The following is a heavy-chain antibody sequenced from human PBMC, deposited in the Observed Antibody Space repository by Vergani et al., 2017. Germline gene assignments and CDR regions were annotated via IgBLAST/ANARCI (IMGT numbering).Heavy chain of an antibody. D-gene: IGHD3-10*01. CDR3: ARTLNFYYGSGKGMDV. V-gene: IGHV3-66*02. Sequence: EVQLVESGGGLVQPGGSLRLSCAASGFTVSSNYMSWVRQAPGKGLEWVSVIYSGGSTYYADSVKGRFTIPRDNSKNTLYLQMNSLRAEDTAVYYCARTLNFYYGSGKGMDVWGQGTTVTVSS. CDR2: IYSGGST. J-gene: IGHJ6*02. CDR1: GFTVSSNY.